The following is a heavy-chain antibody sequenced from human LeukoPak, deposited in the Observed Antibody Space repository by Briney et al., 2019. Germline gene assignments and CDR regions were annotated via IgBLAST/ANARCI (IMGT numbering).Heavy chain of an antibody. Sequence: PGGSLRLSCAVSRFTFSSYAVSWVRQAPGKGLEWVSSISGSGHSTYYADSVKGRFTISRDNSKNTLYLQMNSLRAEDTAVYYCAKPSSGWYFDPFDYWGQGTLVTVSS. J-gene: IGHJ4*02. CDR1: RFTFSSYA. V-gene: IGHV3-23*01. D-gene: IGHD6-19*01. CDR3: AKPSSGWYFDPFDY. CDR2: ISGSGHST.